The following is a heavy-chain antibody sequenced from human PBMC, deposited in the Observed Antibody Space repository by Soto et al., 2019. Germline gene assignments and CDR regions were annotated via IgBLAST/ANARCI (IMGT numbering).Heavy chain of an antibody. J-gene: IGHJ4*02. V-gene: IGHV3-23*01. CDR2: ISGSGGST. CDR1: GFTFSSYA. D-gene: IGHD3-22*01. Sequence: GGSLRLSCVASGFTFSSYAMSWVRQAPGKGLEWVSAISGSGGSTYYADSVKGRFTISRDNSKNTLYLQMNSLRAEDTAVYYCAKDSYYYDSSGYPYYFDYWGQGTLVTVSS. CDR3: AKDSYYYDSSGYPYYFDY.